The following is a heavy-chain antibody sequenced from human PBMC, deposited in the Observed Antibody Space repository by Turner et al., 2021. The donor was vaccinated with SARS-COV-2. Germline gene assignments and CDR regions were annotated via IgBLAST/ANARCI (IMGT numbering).Heavy chain of an antibody. D-gene: IGHD3-22*01. CDR3: ARDRFYHDSSGYFINWFDP. J-gene: IGHJ5*02. V-gene: IGHV3-7*03. Sequence: EVQLVESGGGLVQPGGSLRLSCAASGLTLSRYWMSWVRQAPGKGLEWVANIKQDGSEKYYVDSVKGRFTISRDNAKNSLYLQMNSLRAEDTAVYYCARDRFYHDSSGYFINWFDPWGQGTLVTVSS. CDR1: GLTLSRYW. CDR2: IKQDGSEK.